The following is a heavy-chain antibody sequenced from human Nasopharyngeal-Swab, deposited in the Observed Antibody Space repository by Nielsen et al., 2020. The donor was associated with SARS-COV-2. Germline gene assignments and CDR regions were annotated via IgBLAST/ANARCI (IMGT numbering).Heavy chain of an antibody. Sequence: GGSLRLSCAASGFTFSSHSMNWVRQAPGKGLEWVSSISSSSSYIYYADSVKGRFTISRDNAKNSLYLQMNSLRAEDTAVYYCAREDYGGNVNYWGQGAVVAVSS. V-gene: IGHV3-21*01. CDR1: GFTFSSHS. D-gene: IGHD4-23*01. CDR3: AREDYGGNVNY. J-gene: IGHJ4*02. CDR2: ISSSSSYI.